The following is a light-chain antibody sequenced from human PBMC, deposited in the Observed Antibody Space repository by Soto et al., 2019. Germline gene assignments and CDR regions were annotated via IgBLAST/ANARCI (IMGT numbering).Light chain of an antibody. J-gene: IGLJ2*01. CDR3: QSYDISLSVV. CDR2: GNS. Sequence: QSVLTQPPSVSGAPGQRVTISCTGRSSNIGAGYGVHWYQQLPGTAPKLLIYGNSNRPSGVPDRFSGSKSGTSASLAITGLQAEDEAHYYCQSYDISLSVVFGGGTKLTVL. CDR1: SSNIGAGYG. V-gene: IGLV1-40*01.